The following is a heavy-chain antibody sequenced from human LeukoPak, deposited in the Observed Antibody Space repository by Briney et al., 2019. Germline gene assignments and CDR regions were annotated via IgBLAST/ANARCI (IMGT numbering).Heavy chain of an antibody. CDR3: ARAGGRSWFDP. V-gene: IGHV1-69*06. CDR1: GGTFSSYA. CDR2: IIPIFGTA. Sequence: SVKVSCKASGGTFSSYAISWVRQAPGQGLEWMGGIIPIFGTANYAQKFQGRVTITADTSMSTAYMELSRLTSDDTAVYYCARAGGRSWFDPWGQGTLVTVSS. J-gene: IGHJ5*02.